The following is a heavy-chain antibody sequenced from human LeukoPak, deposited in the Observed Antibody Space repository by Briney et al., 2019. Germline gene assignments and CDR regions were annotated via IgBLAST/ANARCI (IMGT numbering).Heavy chain of an antibody. V-gene: IGHV3-21*01. D-gene: IGHD3-10*01. CDR3: AIVADMVRGVIHYYFDY. CDR1: GFTFSSYS. J-gene: IGHJ4*02. Sequence: PGGSLRLSCAASGFTFSSYSMNWVRQAPGKGLEWVSSISSSSSYIYYADSVKGRFTISRDNAKNSLYLQMNSLRAEDTAVYYCAIVADMVRGVIHYYFDYWVQGTLVTVSS. CDR2: ISSSSSYI.